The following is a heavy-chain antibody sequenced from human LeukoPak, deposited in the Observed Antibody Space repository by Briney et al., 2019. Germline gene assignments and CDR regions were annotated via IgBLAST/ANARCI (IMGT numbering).Heavy chain of an antibody. D-gene: IGHD3-16*01. CDR1: GYTLTELS. CDR2: FDPEDGET. V-gene: IGHV1-24*01. J-gene: IGHJ4*02. CDR3: ARGLGDNYYFDY. Sequence: ASVKVSCKVSGYTLTELSMHWVRQAPGKGLEWMGGFDPEDGETIYAQKFQGRVTMTEDTSTDTAYMELSSLRSEDTAVYYCARGLGDNYYFDYWGQGTLVTVSS.